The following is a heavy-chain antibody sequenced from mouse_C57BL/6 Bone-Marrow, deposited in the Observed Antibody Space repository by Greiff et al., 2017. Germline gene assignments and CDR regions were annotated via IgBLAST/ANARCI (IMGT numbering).Heavy chain of an antibody. D-gene: IGHD3-2*02. V-gene: IGHV1-64*01. CDR3: ARGSSGYAWFAY. CDR1: GYTFTSYW. Sequence: QVQLQQPGAELVKPGASVKLSCKASGYTFTSYWMHWVKQRPGQGLEWIGMIHPNSGSTNYNEKFKSKATLTVDKSPSTAYMQRSSLTSEDSAVYYCARGSSGYAWFAYWGQGTLVTVSA. CDR2: IHPNSGST. J-gene: IGHJ3*01.